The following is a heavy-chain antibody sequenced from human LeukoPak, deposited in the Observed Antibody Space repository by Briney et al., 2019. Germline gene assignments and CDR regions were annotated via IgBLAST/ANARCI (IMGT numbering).Heavy chain of an antibody. Sequence: ASVKVSCKASGYTFTSYDINWVRQATGQGLEWMGWMNPNSGNTGYAQKFQGRVTITRNTSISTAYMELSSLRSEDTAVYYCARGSSYGSGIYYYYYYMDVWGKGTTVTVSS. D-gene: IGHD3-10*01. CDR1: GYTFTSYD. J-gene: IGHJ6*03. CDR2: MNPNSGNT. V-gene: IGHV1-8*03. CDR3: ARGSSYGSGIYYYYYYMDV.